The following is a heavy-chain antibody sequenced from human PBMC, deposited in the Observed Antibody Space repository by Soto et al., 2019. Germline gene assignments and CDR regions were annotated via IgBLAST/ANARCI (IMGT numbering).Heavy chain of an antibody. Sequence: GGSLRLPCSASGFTFSSYAMHWVCQAPGKGLHYVSASSSNGSSTYYTDSVKGRTTISRDNSKNSLYLQMSILRAEDTAVYYCVKGLKIAAARIRNPWGQGTLVAVSS. CDR3: VKGLKIAAARIRNP. J-gene: IGHJ5*02. V-gene: IGHV3-64D*06. CDR2: SSSNGSST. D-gene: IGHD6-13*01. CDR1: GFTFSSYA.